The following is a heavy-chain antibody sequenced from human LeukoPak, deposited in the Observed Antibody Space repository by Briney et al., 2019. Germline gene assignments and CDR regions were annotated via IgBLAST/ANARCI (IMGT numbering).Heavy chain of an antibody. D-gene: IGHD3-22*01. CDR2: ISGSGGNT. CDR1: GFTFSSYA. V-gene: IGHV3-23*01. Sequence: GGPLRLSCAASGFTFSSYAMSCVRQAPGKGLEWVSAISGSGGNTYYADSVKGRFTISRDNSKNTLYLQMNSLRAEDTAVYYCAKAKTMTHDAFDIWGQGTMVTVSS. J-gene: IGHJ3*02. CDR3: AKAKTMTHDAFDI.